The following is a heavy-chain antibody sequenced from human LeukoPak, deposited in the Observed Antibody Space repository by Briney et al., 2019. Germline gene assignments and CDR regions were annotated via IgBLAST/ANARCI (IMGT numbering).Heavy chain of an antibody. CDR1: GFTFSSYA. Sequence: GGSLRLSCAASGFTFSSYAMSWVRQAPGKGLEWVSAISGSGGSTYYADSVKGRFTISRDNSKNTQYLQMNSLRAEDTAVYYCAKVKLALTFFDYWGQGTLVTVSS. D-gene: IGHD3-9*01. CDR2: ISGSGGST. CDR3: AKVKLALTFFDY. J-gene: IGHJ4*02. V-gene: IGHV3-23*01.